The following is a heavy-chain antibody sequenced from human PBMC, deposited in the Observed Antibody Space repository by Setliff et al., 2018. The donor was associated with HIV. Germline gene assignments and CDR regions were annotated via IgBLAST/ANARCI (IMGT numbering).Heavy chain of an antibody. CDR2: IFHDGTV. Sequence: PSETLSLTCSVSGVSISSYYWSWIRHSPGKGLEWIGQIFHDGTVTYKPSLESRVTILMDILKNQISLNVTSVTAADTAVYYCARGSLYSSSSCFDYWGQGTLVTVSS. V-gene: IGHV4-59*01. CDR3: ARGSLYSSSSCFDY. D-gene: IGHD6-13*01. J-gene: IGHJ4*02. CDR1: GVSISSYY.